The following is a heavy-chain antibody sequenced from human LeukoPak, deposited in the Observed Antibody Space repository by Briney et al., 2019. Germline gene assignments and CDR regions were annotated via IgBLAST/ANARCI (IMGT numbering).Heavy chain of an antibody. CDR3: ARDATPYKAFDI. Sequence: PGKSLRLSCAVSGFIFSNYPMHWVRQAPGKGLEWVSSISSSSSYIYYADSVKGRFTISRDNAKNSLYLQMNSLRAEDTAVYYCARDATPYKAFDIWGQGTMVTVSS. V-gene: IGHV3-21*01. CDR2: ISSSSSYI. CDR1: GFIFSNYP. J-gene: IGHJ3*02. D-gene: IGHD1-14*01.